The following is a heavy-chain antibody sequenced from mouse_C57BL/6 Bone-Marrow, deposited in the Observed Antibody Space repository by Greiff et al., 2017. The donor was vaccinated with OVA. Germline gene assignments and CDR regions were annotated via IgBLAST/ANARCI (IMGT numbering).Heavy chain of an antibody. V-gene: IGHV1-52*01. CDR2: IDPSDSET. Sequence: QVQLKQPGAELVRPGSSVKLSCKASGYTFTSYWMHWVKQRPIQGLEWIGNIDPSDSETHYNQKFKDKATLTVDKSSSTAYMQLSSLTSEDSAVYYCARERDWYFDVWGTGTTVTVSS. CDR3: ARERDWYFDV. CDR1: GYTFTSYW. J-gene: IGHJ1*03.